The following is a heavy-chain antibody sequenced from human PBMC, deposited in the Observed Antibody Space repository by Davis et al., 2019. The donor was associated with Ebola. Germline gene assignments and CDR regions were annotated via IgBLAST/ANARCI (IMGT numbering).Heavy chain of an antibody. CDR1: GYTFTGYY. V-gene: IGHV1-8*02. J-gene: IGHJ4*02. CDR2: MNPNSDNT. CDR3: ARGTQYSSSWLSV. Sequence: ASVTVSCKASGYTFTGYYMHWVRQAPGQGLEWMGWMNPNSDNTGYAQKFQGRVTMTRNTSISTAYMELSSLRSEDTAVYYCARGTQYSSSWLSVWGQGTLVTVSS. D-gene: IGHD6-13*01.